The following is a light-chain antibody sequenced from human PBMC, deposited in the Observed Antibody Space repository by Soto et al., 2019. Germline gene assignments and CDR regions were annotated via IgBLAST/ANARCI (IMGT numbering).Light chain of an antibody. J-gene: IGKJ2*01. Sequence: DIQMPHSPFSLSASVGDRVTITCRASQGISNYLGWFQQKQGEAPKRLIYATSSLEGGVPSRFSGSGSGTEFTLTISSLQPEDFATYYCLQHNSYPYTFGQGTKLEIK. V-gene: IGKV1-17*01. CDR1: QGISNY. CDR2: ATS. CDR3: LQHNSYPYT.